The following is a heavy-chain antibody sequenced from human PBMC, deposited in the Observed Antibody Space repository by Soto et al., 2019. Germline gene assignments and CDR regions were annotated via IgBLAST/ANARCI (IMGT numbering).Heavy chain of an antibody. Sequence: ASVKVSCKASGYTFTSYDINWVRQATGQGLEWMGWMNPNSGNTDYAQKFQGRVTMTRNTSISTAYMELSRLRSDDTAVYYCARGVVVAAVVYYYYGMDVWGQGTTVTV. CDR2: MNPNSGNT. D-gene: IGHD2-15*01. CDR1: GYTFTSYD. J-gene: IGHJ6*02. CDR3: ARGVVVAAVVYYYYGMDV. V-gene: IGHV1-8*01.